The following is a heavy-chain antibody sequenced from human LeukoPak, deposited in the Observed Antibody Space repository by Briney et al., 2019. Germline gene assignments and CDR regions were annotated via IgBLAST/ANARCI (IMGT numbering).Heavy chain of an antibody. V-gene: IGHV4-38-2*02. CDR3: VRDRGYNYGDLDF. J-gene: IGHJ4*02. CDR2: IHHSGST. D-gene: IGHD5-18*01. Sequence: PSETLSLTCAVSGYSISSGYYWGWIRQPPGKGLEWIATIHHSGSTYYNSSLKSRVTISVDTSKDQFSLRLSSVTAADTAVYYCVRDRGYNYGDLDFWAQGTLVTVSS. CDR1: GYSISSGYY.